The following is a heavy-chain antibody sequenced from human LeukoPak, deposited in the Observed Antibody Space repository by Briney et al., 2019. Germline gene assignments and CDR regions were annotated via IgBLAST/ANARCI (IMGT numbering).Heavy chain of an antibody. CDR1: GFTFSSYG. CDR3: ATTDIVGMAFDI. V-gene: IGHV3-30*03. J-gene: IGHJ3*02. CDR2: ISYDGSNK. Sequence: GGSLRLSRAASGFTFSSYGMHWVRQAPGKGLEWVAVISYDGSNKYYADSVKGRFTISRDNSKNTLYLQMNSLRAEDTAVYYCATTDIVGMAFDIWGQGTMVTVSS. D-gene: IGHD2-15*01.